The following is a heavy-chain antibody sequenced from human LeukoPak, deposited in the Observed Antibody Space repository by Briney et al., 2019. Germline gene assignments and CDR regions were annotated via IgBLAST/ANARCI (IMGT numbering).Heavy chain of an antibody. V-gene: IGHV3-23*01. CDR2: ISGSGGGT. CDR1: GFTFNSYA. Sequence: GGSLGLSCAASGFTFNSYAMSWVRQAPEKGLEWVATISGSGGGTYYADSVKGRFTISRDDSKNTLYLQMNSLRAEDMAVYYCAKDLGRYRNNYFDYWGQGTLVTVSS. CDR3: AKDLGRYRNNYFDY. D-gene: IGHD1-26*01. J-gene: IGHJ4*02.